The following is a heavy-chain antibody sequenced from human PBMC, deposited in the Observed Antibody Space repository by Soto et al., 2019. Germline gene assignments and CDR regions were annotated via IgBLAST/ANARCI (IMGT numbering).Heavy chain of an antibody. V-gene: IGHV4-59*12. J-gene: IGHJ3*02. D-gene: IGHD2-8*01. Sequence: SETLSHTCTVSGGSISSYYWILIRQPPGKGLEWIGYINYSGSTNYNPSLKSRVTISVDTSKNQFSLKLSSVTAADTAVYYCARAGLVEVMVYAKRGNEPRSAFDIWGQGTMVTVSS. CDR1: GGSISSYY. CDR2: INYSGST. CDR3: ARAGLVEVMVYAKRGNEPRSAFDI.